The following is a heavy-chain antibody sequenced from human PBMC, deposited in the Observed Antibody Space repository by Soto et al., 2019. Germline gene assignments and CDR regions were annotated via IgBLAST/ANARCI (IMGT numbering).Heavy chain of an antibody. D-gene: IGHD1-26*01. CDR3: ARQGLNSGSYYPYSYYGMHV. CDR2: IYYSGST. CDR1: GGSISSSSYY. J-gene: IGHJ6*02. V-gene: IGHV4-39*01. Sequence: PSETLSLTCTVSGGSISSSSYYWGWIRQPPGKGLEWIGSIYYSGSTYYNPSLKSRVTISVDTSKNQFSLKLSSVTAADTAVYYCARQGLNSGSYYPYSYYGMHVWGQGTTVTVSS.